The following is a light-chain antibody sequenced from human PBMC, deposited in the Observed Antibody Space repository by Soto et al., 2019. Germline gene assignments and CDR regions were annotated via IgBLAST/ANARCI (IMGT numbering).Light chain of an antibody. CDR2: AAS. J-gene: IGKJ1*01. Sequence: IVLPQSPCTLSLSPGERASLSCTASQSVSSSYLVWHQQKPGQAPRLLIYAASRRATGIPDRFSGSGSGTDFTLTISRLEPEDFAVYYCQQYGSSPWTFGQGAKVDIK. CDR3: QQYGSSPWT. CDR1: QSVSSSY. V-gene: IGKV3-20*01.